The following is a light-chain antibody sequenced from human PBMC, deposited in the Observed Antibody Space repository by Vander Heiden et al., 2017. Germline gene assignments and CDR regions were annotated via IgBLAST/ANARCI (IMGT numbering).Light chain of an antibody. CDR3: AAWDDSLRGHVL. J-gene: IGLJ2*01. CDR1: SSNIGTTT. Sequence: QSVLTQPPSASGTPGQRVTISCSGSSSNIGTTTVNWYQQLPGTAPKLLIYSSNQRPSGVPDRFSCSKSGTSASLAISGLQSEDEADYYGAAWDDSLRGHVLFGGGTKLTVL. CDR2: SSN. V-gene: IGLV1-44*01.